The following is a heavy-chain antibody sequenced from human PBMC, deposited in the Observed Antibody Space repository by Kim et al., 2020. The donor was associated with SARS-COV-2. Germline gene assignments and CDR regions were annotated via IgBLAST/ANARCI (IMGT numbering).Heavy chain of an antibody. Sequence: ASVKVSCQSSGFTFTNYGITWVRQAPGQGLEWMGWISANNRNTNYAQKLQDRVTMTTDTSTNMAYMELRSLTSDDTAMYYCARLSVSVVTRRPVGVGYFDYWGQGTLVTVPS. CDR1: GFTFTNYG. CDR3: ARLSVSVVTRRPVGVGYFDY. V-gene: IGHV1-18*01. J-gene: IGHJ4*02. D-gene: IGHD2-2*01. CDR2: ISANNRNT.